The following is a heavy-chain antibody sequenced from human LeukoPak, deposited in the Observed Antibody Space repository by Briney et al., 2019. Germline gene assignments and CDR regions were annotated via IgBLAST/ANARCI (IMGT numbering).Heavy chain of an antibody. J-gene: IGHJ3*02. CDR2: IYTSGST. Sequence: SETLSLTCTVSGGSISSGSYYWSWIRQPAGKGLEWIGRIYTSGSTNYNPSLKSRVTISVDTSKNQFSLKLSSVTAADTAVYYCASEDYSDAFDIWAKGQWSPSLQ. V-gene: IGHV4-61*02. CDR1: GGSISSGSYY. D-gene: IGHD2-21*01. CDR3: ASEDYSDAFDI.